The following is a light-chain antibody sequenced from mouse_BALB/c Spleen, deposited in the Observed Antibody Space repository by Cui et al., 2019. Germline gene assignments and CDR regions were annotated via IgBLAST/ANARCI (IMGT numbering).Light chain of an antibody. CDR3: HQWSSNPLT. Sequence: QFVLTQSPALLYESRGGMATMTCSASATVSDMYWYQQKPTSSPKPCSYLTPHLAAGVPARGSGSGSGISYSLTISSMEAEDADTYYCHQWSSNPLTFGAGTKLELK. J-gene: IGKJ5*01. CDR1: ATVSD. CDR2: LTP. V-gene: IGKV4-68*01.